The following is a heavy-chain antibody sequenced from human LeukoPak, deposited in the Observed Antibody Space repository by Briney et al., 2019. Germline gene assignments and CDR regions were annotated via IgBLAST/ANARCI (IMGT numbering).Heavy chain of an antibody. J-gene: IGHJ6*03. CDR1: GGTFISYA. Sequence: SVNVSFKSSGGTFISYAISWVRQAPGQGLDWMGGIIPIFGTANYAQKFQGRVTITTDESTSTAYMELSSLRSEDTAVYYCARTRGVVPAASYYYYYMDVWGKGTTVTVSS. CDR3: ARTRGVVPAASYYYYYMDV. D-gene: IGHD2-2*01. V-gene: IGHV1-69*05. CDR2: IIPIFGTA.